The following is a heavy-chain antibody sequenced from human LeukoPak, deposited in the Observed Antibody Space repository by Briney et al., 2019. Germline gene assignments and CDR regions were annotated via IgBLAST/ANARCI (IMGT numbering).Heavy chain of an antibody. Sequence: GGSLRLSCAASGFTSSTYAISWVRQAPGKGLEWVSCISSTSNYIFYADSVRGRFTISRDNAKNSLYLQMDRLGAEDTAVYYCARGGIITSYAFEIWGQGAMVTVSS. CDR3: ARGGIITSYAFEI. J-gene: IGHJ3*02. V-gene: IGHV3-21*01. CDR1: GFTSSTYA. D-gene: IGHD1-26*01. CDR2: ISSTSNYI.